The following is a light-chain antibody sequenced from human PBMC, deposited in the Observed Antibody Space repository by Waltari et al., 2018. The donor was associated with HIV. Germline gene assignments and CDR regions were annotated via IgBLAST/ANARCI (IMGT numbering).Light chain of an antibody. CDR2: EVS. V-gene: IGLV2-23*02. Sequence: QSALTQPASVSGSPGQSLTISCPGTRSDVGRYNLVSWYQQHPGKAPKLMIYEVSMRPSGVSNRFSGSKSGNTASLTISGLQAEDEADYYCCSYAGSSTWVFGGGTKLTVL. CDR3: CSYAGSSTWV. CDR1: RSDVGRYNL. J-gene: IGLJ3*02.